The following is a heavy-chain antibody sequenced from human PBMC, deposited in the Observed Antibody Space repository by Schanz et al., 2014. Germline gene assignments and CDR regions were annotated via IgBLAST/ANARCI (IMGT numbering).Heavy chain of an antibody. Sequence: EVQLVESGGGLVQPGGSLRLSCAASGFTFSTYWMAWVRQAPGKGPEWVANIKQDGSEKYYVDSVKGRFTISRDNSDNRLYLQMNSLRADDTAVYYCARAYSIDGSGWYRLHYWGQGTLVTVSS. J-gene: IGHJ4*02. CDR2: IKQDGSEK. CDR1: GFTFSTYW. D-gene: IGHD6-19*01. CDR3: ARAYSIDGSGWYRLHY. V-gene: IGHV3-7*03.